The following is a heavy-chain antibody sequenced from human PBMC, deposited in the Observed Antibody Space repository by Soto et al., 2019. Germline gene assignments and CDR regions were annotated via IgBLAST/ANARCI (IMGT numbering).Heavy chain of an antibody. V-gene: IGHV3-21*01. J-gene: IGHJ3*02. Sequence: EVQLVESGGGLGKPGGSLRLSCAASGFTFSRYSMNWVRQAPGKGLEGVSSISSSSCYIYYADSVKGRFTISRENAKNSRYLQMNSLRAEDTAVYYCARQGLRFLEWLPHNDAFDIWGQGTMVTVSS. CDR2: ISSSSCYI. D-gene: IGHD3-3*01. CDR3: ARQGLRFLEWLPHNDAFDI. CDR1: GFTFSRYS.